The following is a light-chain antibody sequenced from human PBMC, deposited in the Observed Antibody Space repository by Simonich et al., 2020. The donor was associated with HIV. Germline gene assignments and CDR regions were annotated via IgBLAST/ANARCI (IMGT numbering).Light chain of an antibody. CDR3: QQYNNWPSPFT. J-gene: IGKJ3*01. Sequence: EIVMTQSPATLSVSPGERATLSCRISQSFSSNLALYQQKPGQAPRLLIYGASNRATGIPARFSGSWSGSQFTLTISSMQSGDFAVYYCQQYNNWPSPFTFGPGTKVDIK. CDR1: QSFSSN. CDR2: GAS. V-gene: IGKV3-15*01.